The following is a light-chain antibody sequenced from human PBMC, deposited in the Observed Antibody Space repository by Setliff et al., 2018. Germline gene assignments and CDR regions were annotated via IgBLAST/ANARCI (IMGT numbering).Light chain of an antibody. CDR2: EVT. J-gene: IGLJ2*01. V-gene: IGLV2-14*03. CDR3: LSYTSKTTHAL. CDR1: SSDVGGYNY. Sequence: QSALTQPAAVSGSPGQSIAISCAGTSSDVGGYNYVSWYQQHPGKAPKLIIYEVTKRPSGVSDRFSGSKSGNTASLTISGLQAEDEAYYYCLSYTSKTTHALFAGGTKVT.